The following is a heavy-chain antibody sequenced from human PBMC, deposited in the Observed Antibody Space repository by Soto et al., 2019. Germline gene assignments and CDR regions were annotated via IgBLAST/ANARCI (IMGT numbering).Heavy chain of an antibody. D-gene: IGHD6-13*01. CDR2: ISGSGGST. Sequence: EVQLLESGGGLVQPGGSLRLSCAASGFTFSSYAMSWVRQAPGKGLEWVSDISGSGGSTYYADSVKGRFTISRDNSKNTLYLQMNSLRAEDTAVYYCAKGGYSSSWYDDYWGQGTLVTVSS. J-gene: IGHJ4*02. V-gene: IGHV3-23*01. CDR3: AKGGYSSSWYDDY. CDR1: GFTFSSYA.